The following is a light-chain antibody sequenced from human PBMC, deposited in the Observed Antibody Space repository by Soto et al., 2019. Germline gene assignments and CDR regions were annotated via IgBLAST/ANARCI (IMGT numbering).Light chain of an antibody. Sequence: QSALTQPRSVSGSPGQSVTISCTGTSSDVGTYNFVSWYQQHPGKAAKFMIYDVTKRPSGVPDRFSGSKSGNTASLTISGLQAEDEADYYCCSYVGSYTSYVFGTGTKVTVL. J-gene: IGLJ1*01. V-gene: IGLV2-11*01. CDR2: DVT. CDR3: CSYVGSYTSYV. CDR1: SSDVGTYNF.